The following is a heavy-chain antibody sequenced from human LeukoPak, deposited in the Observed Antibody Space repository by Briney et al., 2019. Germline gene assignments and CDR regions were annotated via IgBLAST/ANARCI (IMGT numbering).Heavy chain of an antibody. CDR2: IIPIFGTA. V-gene: IGHV1-69*06. Sequence: ASVKVSCKASGGTFSSYAISWVRQAHGQGLEWMGGIIPIFGTANYAQKFQGRVTITADKSTSTAYMELSSLRSEDTTVYYCARAIVPAIRFYYYYYGMDVWGKGTTVTVSS. D-gene: IGHD2-2*01. CDR1: GGTFSSYA. CDR3: ARAIVPAIRFYYYYYGMDV. J-gene: IGHJ6*04.